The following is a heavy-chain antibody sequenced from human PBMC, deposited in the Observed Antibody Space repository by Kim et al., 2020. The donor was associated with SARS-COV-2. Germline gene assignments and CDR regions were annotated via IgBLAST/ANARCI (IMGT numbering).Heavy chain of an antibody. V-gene: IGHV5-51*01. CDR1: EYTFNNYW. CDR3: ARAPSGTFSPYYFDY. Sequence: GESLKISCKASEYTFNNYWIGWVRQMPGKGLQWLGIIYPCDSDTKYNPSVQGQVTISADWSLTTAYLQWSSLKASDTAIYYCARAPSGTFSPYYFDYWGQGTLVTVSS. CDR2: IYPCDSDT. D-gene: IGHD1-26*01. J-gene: IGHJ4*02.